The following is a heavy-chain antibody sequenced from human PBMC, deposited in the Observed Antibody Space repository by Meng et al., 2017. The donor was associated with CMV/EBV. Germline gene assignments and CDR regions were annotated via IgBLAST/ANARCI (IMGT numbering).Heavy chain of an antibody. CDR3: ARDSYCSSTSCYTGDYYYYGMDV. D-gene: IGHD2-2*02. V-gene: IGHV3-11*04. Sequence: GESLKISCAASGFTFSDYYMSWIRQAPGKGLEWVSYISSSGSTIYYADSVKGRFTISRDNAKNSLYLQMNSLRAEDTAVYYCARDSYCSSTSCYTGDYYYYGMDVWGQGTTVTVSS. CDR1: GFTFSDYY. CDR2: ISSSGSTI. J-gene: IGHJ6*02.